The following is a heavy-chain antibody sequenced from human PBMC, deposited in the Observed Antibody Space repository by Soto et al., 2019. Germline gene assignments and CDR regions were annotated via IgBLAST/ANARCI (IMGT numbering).Heavy chain of an antibody. CDR2: INQGGSAK. CDR3: ARIYCSTTSCYIDY. J-gene: IGHJ4*02. D-gene: IGHD2-2*02. V-gene: IGHV3-7*01. CDR1: TFTFSNHW. Sequence: EVQLVESGGGLVQPGGSLRLSCAASTFTFSNHWMSWVRQAPGKGLEWVANINQGGSAKYYLDSVKGRFTISRDNAKNSLDLQMNGLRAEDTAVYYCARIYCSTTSCYIDYWGQGTLVTVSS.